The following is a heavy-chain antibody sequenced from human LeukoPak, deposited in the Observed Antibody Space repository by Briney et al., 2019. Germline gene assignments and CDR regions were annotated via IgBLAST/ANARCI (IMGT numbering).Heavy chain of an antibody. J-gene: IGHJ4*02. V-gene: IGHV4-39*01. CDR3: GRRRDYGSSGYHVFDN. D-gene: IGHD3-22*01. Sequence: SETLSLACTVSGGSISGSSHYWDWVRQPPGKGLEWIGSIYYSGNTYYNPSVKSRVIMSVDTSKNQFSLKLSSVTAADTAVYYCGRRRDYGSSGYHVFDNWGQGALVTVSS. CDR1: GGSISGSSHY. CDR2: IYYSGNT.